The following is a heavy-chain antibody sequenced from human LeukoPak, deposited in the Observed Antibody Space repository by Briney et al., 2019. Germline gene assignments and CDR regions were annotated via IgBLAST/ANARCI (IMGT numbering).Heavy chain of an antibody. V-gene: IGHV3-21*01. D-gene: IGHD6-13*01. J-gene: IGHJ4*02. Sequence: TPGGSLRLSCAASGFTFSSYSMNWVRQAPGKGLEWVSSISSSSSYIYYADSVKGRFTISRDNAKNSLYLQMNSLRAEDTAVYYCARDQEQQLADFDYWGQGTLVTVSS. CDR2: ISSSSSYI. CDR1: GFTFSSYS. CDR3: ARDQEQQLADFDY.